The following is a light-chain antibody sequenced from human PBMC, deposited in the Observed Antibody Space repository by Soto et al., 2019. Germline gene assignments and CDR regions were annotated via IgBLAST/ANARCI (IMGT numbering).Light chain of an antibody. CDR2: DVS. CDR3: SSYTISNTLV. CDR1: SSDVGGYNY. J-gene: IGLJ1*01. Sequence: QSVLTQPASVSGSPGQSITISCTGTSSDVGGYNYVSWYQQYPGKAPKLMIYDVSNRPPGVSNRFSGSKSGNTASLTISGLQAEDEADYYCSSYTISNTLVFGSGTKVT. V-gene: IGLV2-14*01.